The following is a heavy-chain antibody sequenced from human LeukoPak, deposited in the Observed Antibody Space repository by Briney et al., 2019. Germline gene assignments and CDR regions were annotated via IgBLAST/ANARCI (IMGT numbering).Heavy chain of an antibody. CDR2: FHYSGST. D-gene: IGHD6-13*01. V-gene: IGHV4-59*01. CDR3: ARGSSSSFNFDL. J-gene: IGHJ2*01. CDR1: GGSISSYY. Sequence: SETLSLTCAVSGGSISSYYWSWIRQPPGKGLEWIGNFHYSGSTNYNPSLKSRVTISVDTSKSQSSLKVSSVTAADTAVYYCARGSSSSFNFDLWGRGTLVTVSS.